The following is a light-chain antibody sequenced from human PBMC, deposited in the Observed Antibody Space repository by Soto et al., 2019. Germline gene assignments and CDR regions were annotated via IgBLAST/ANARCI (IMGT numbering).Light chain of an antibody. J-gene: IGKJ1*01. V-gene: IGKV1-39*01. CDR3: QQSYSTTWT. Sequence: DIQMTQSPSSLSASVGDRVTITCRARQSIRSYLNWYQQNPGKAPKLLIYASSSLQSRAPSRISGSVSGTDFTLTNSSPQSEDLATHHCQQSYSTTWTFGQGNKVEIK. CDR1: QSIRSY. CDR2: ASS.